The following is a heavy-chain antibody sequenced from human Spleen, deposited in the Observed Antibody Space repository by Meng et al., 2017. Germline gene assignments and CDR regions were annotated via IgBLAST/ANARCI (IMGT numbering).Heavy chain of an antibody. V-gene: IGHV6-1*01. CDR2: TYYRSKWYN. CDR1: GDSVSSNSAA. J-gene: IGHJ4*01. CDR3: ARQEGAFDY. Sequence: QIQLQQAGPGLVNPSQTSSPTCAISGDSVSSNSAAWNWLRQSPSRGLEWLGRTYYRSKWYNDYAVSVKSRITINPDTSKNQFSLQLNSVTPEDTAVYYCARQEGAFDYWGQGTLVTVSS. D-gene: IGHD3-16*01.